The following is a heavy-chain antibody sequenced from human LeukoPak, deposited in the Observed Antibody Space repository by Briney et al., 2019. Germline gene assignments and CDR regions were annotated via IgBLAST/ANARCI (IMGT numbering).Heavy chain of an antibody. CDR2: IIPIFGTA. D-gene: IGHD2-8*01. J-gene: IGHJ6*02. V-gene: IGHV1-69*13. CDR1: GGTFSSYA. Sequence: SVKVSCKASGGTFSSYAISWVRQAPGQGLEWMGGIIPIFGTANYAQKFQGRVTITADESTSTAYMELSSLRSEDTAVYYCAREPPINCTNGVCYNYYYYGMDVWGQGTTVTVSS. CDR3: AREPPINCTNGVCYNYYYYGMDV.